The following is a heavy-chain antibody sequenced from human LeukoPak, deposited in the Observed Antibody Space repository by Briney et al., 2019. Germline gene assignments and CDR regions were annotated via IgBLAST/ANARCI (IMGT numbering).Heavy chain of an antibody. D-gene: IGHD2-15*01. CDR2: ISSSSSYI. V-gene: IGHV3-21*01. Sequence: GGSLRLSCAASGFTFSSYSMNWVRQAPGKGLEWVSSISSSSSYIYYADSVKGRLTISRDNAKNSLYLQMNSLRAEDTAVYYCARDPWEDIVVVVAATPDYWGQGTLVTVSS. J-gene: IGHJ4*02. CDR3: ARDPWEDIVVVVAATPDY. CDR1: GFTFSSYS.